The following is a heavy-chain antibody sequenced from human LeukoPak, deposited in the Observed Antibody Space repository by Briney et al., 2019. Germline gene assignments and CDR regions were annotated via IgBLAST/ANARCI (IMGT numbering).Heavy chain of an antibody. J-gene: IGHJ6*02. Sequence: ASVRVSCKASGGTFSSHSISWVRQAPEQGLEWMGRIIPLLGIVNYAQKFQGRVTITADKSTSTAYMEVSSLTSEDTAVYYCARNPSGDVDTTMIMYYHCGMDVWGQGTTVTVSS. D-gene: IGHD5-18*01. CDR3: ARNPSGDVDTTMIMYYHCGMDV. V-gene: IGHV1-69*02. CDR1: GGTFSSHS. CDR2: IIPLLGIV.